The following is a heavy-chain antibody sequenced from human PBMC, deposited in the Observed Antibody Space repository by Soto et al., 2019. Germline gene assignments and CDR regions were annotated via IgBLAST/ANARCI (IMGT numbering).Heavy chain of an antibody. V-gene: IGHV2-5*02. CDR3: AHSGGSGEYLPLNRKYYFDY. Sequence: VNPTKTITLTCTFSGFSLTTSGVGVGWIRQPPGTALAWLAPIYWDDDKRYSPSLKSRLTITKDTSKNQVVLTMTNMDPVDTATYYCAHSGGSGEYLPLNRKYYFDYWGQGTLVTGSS. D-gene: IGHD3-10*01. CDR1: GFSLTTSGVG. CDR2: IYWDDDK. J-gene: IGHJ4*02.